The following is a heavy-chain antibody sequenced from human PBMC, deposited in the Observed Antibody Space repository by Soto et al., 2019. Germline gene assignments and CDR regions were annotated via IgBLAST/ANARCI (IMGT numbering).Heavy chain of an antibody. CDR3: AKDRYGDYGGIDY. V-gene: IGHV3-23*01. J-gene: IGHJ4*02. Sequence: EVQLLESGGGLVQPGGSLRLSCAASGFTFSTYAMIWVRQAPGKGLEWVSVITGSGGSTYYADSVKGRFTISRDTSKNTVFLQMNSLSAEDTAVYYCAKDRYGDYGGIDYWGQGTMVTVSS. CDR1: GFTFSTYA. D-gene: IGHD4-17*01. CDR2: ITGSGGST.